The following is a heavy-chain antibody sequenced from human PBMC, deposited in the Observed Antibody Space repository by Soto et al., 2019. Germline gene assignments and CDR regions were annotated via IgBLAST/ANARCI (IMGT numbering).Heavy chain of an antibody. CDR3: ARAGYSYGPLFNSDYGMDV. V-gene: IGHV1-18*01. CDR1: GYTFTSYG. Sequence: QVQLVQSGAEVKKPGASVKVSCKASGYTFTSYGLSWVRHAPGQGLAWTGWISAYNGNTNYSQKLQGRVTMTTDTSTSTAYMELRRLRSDDTAVYYCARAGYSYGPLFNSDYGMDVWGQVTTVTVGS. CDR2: ISAYNGNT. J-gene: IGHJ6*01. D-gene: IGHD5-18*01.